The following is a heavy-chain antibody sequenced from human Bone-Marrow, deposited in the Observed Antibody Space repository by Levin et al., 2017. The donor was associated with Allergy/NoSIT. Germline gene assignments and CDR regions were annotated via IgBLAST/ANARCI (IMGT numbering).Heavy chain of an antibody. CDR2: IRDDGGEK. J-gene: IGHJ4*02. CDR3: GVTPRRDPFDY. CDR1: GFTFSNYW. D-gene: IGHD2-21*02. Sequence: GGSLRLSCAVSGFTFSNYWISWVRQAPGKGLEWVANIRDDGGEKYYVDSVKGRFTISRDNAKNTLYLQMNSLRVEDTAVYYCGVTPRRDPFDYWGQGTLVTVSS. V-gene: IGHV3-7*01.